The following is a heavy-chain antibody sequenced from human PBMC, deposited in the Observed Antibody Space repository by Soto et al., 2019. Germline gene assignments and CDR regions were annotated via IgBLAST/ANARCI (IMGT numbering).Heavy chain of an antibody. V-gene: IGHV3-7*01. CDR3: VRDAVVSGVDYFDY. Sequence: GGSLRLSCAASGFTFSSYSMLCARLASGKGLEWVANIRQDGGDKYFVESVKGRFTISRDNAKNSLYLHINSLRVEDTAIYYCVRDAVVSGVDYFDYWGQGT. J-gene: IGHJ4*02. D-gene: IGHD2-8*01. CDR1: GFTFSSYS. CDR2: IRQDGGDK.